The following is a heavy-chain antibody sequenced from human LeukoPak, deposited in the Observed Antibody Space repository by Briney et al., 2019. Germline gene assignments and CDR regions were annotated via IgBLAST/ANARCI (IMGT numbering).Heavy chain of an antibody. CDR2: ISGSDAGT. Sequence: GGSLRLSCAASGFTFKNYAMSWVRQAPGKGLEWVSAISGSDAGTYYADSVKGRFTISRDNSKNTLYLQMNSLRAEDAAVYYCAKAPLGRCSGAICYYFDYWGQGTLVTVSS. D-gene: IGHD2-15*01. J-gene: IGHJ4*02. CDR3: AKAPLGRCSGAICYYFDY. CDR1: GFTFKNYA. V-gene: IGHV3-23*01.